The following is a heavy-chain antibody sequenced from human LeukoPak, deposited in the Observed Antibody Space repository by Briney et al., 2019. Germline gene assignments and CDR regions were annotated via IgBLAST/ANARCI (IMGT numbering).Heavy chain of an antibody. CDR3: ARDDLGGNYVFDY. CDR1: GFTFSSYG. Sequence: PGGSLRLSCAASGFTFSSYGMHWVRQAPGKGLEWVAVISYDGSNKYYADSVKGRFTISRDNSKNTLYLQMNSLRAEDTAVYYCARDDLGGNYVFDYWGQGTLVTVSS. J-gene: IGHJ4*02. CDR2: ISYDGSNK. D-gene: IGHD4-11*01. V-gene: IGHV3-30*03.